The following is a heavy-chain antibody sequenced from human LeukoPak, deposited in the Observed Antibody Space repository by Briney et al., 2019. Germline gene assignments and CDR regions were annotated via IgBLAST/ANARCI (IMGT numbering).Heavy chain of an antibody. Sequence: PSETLSLTCAVYGWSFSSYYWSWIRQAPGKGLEWIGEINHSGSTNYYPSLKSRVTISVATSKSQFSLQLSSVTAADTAVYYCARGRGLVVVPAAIPPRMDVWGQGTTVTVSS. CDR1: GWSFSSYY. V-gene: IGHV4-34*01. CDR3: ARGRGLVVVPAAIPPRMDV. J-gene: IGHJ6*02. D-gene: IGHD2-2*01. CDR2: INHSGST.